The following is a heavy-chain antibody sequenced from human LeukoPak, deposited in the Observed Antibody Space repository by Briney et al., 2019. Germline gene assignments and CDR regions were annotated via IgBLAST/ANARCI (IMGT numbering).Heavy chain of an antibody. CDR2: IYYSGNA. Sequence: SETLSLTCTVSGGSISSNYYWGWIRQPPGKGLEWIGNIYYSGNAYYNPSLKSRVTISVDPSNNQFSLRVSSVTAADTAVYYCARAEATYYYDGSGYSARYYFDYWGQGTLVTVSS. CDR1: GGSISSNYY. V-gene: IGHV4-39*07. D-gene: IGHD3-22*01. CDR3: ARAEATYYYDGSGYSARYYFDY. J-gene: IGHJ4*02.